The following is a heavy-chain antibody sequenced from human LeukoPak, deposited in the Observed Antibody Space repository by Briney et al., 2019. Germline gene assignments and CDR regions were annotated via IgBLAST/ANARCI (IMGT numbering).Heavy chain of an antibody. J-gene: IGHJ4*02. CDR1: GYTFTSYA. Sequence: ASVKVSCKASGYTFTSYAMHWVRQAPGQRLEWMGWINAGNGNTKYSQRFQGRVTITRDTSASTAYMELSSLRSDDTAVYYCARGQYSSSSPLDYWGQGTLVTVSS. D-gene: IGHD6-6*01. CDR2: INAGNGNT. V-gene: IGHV1-3*01. CDR3: ARGQYSSSSPLDY.